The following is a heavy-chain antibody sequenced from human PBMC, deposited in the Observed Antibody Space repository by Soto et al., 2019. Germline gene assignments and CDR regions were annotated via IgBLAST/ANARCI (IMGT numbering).Heavy chain of an antibody. CDR2: INHSGSS. CDR1: GGSFSGYY. J-gene: IGHJ6*02. CDR3: ARVGFEYSGYDSEGMDV. V-gene: IGHV4-34*01. D-gene: IGHD5-12*01. Sequence: SETLSLTCAVFGGSFSGYYWSWIRQPPGKGLEWIGEINHSGSSNYNPSLNSRVTISVDTSKSQFSLKLSSVTAADTAIYYCARVGFEYSGYDSEGMDVWGQGTTVTVSS.